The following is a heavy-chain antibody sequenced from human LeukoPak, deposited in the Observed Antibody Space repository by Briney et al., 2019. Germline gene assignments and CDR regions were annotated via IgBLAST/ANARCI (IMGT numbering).Heavy chain of an antibody. CDR3: AGAIQRYCSSTSCYYDAFDI. CDR1: GGSISSYY. V-gene: IGHV4-59*01. D-gene: IGHD2-2*01. Sequence: SETLSLTCTVSGGSISSYYRSWIRQPPGKGLEWIGYIHYSGSTNYNPSLKSRVTISVDTSKNQFSLKLSSVTAADAAVYYCAGAIQRYCSSTSCYYDAFDIWGQGTMVTVSS. CDR2: IHYSGST. J-gene: IGHJ3*02.